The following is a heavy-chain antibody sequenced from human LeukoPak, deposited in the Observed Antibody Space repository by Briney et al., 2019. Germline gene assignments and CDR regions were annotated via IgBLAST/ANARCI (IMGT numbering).Heavy chain of an antibody. Sequence: NSGGSLRLSCAASGFTFSSYSMNWVRQAPGKGLEWVSSISSASSYIYYADSVKGRFTISRDNAKNPLYLQMNSLRAEDAAVYYCARSPRITVVRGVPLDAFDIWGQGTMVTVSS. CDR3: ARSPRITVVRGVPLDAFDI. D-gene: IGHD3-10*01. CDR1: GFTFSSYS. CDR2: ISSASSYI. V-gene: IGHV3-21*01. J-gene: IGHJ3*02.